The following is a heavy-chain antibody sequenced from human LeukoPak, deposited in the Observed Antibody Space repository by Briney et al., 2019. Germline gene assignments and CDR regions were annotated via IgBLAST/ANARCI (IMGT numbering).Heavy chain of an antibody. CDR1: GYTFTSYG. J-gene: IGHJ4*02. V-gene: IGHV1-18*01. CDR2: ISAYNGNT. D-gene: IGHD5-18*01. Sequence: ASVKVSCKASGYTFTSYGISWVRQAPGQGLEWMGWISAYNGNTNYAQKLQGRVTMTTDTSTSTAYMELRSLRSDDTAVYYRARRGYVDTAMGKGYYFDYWGQGTLVTVSS. CDR3: ARRGYVDTAMGKGYYFDY.